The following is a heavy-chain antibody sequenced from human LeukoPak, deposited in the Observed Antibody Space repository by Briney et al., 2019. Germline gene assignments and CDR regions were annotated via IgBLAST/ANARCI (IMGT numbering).Heavy chain of an antibody. CDR2: IYYSGST. Sequence: SETLSLTCTVSGGSISSYYWSWIRQPPGKGLEWIGYIYYSGSTNYNPSLKSRVTISVDTSKNQFSLKLSSVTAADTAVYCCARALEYSSSWYYYYYMDVWGKGTTVTVSS. CDR1: GGSISSYY. D-gene: IGHD6-13*01. V-gene: IGHV4-59*12. J-gene: IGHJ6*03. CDR3: ARALEYSSSWYYYYYMDV.